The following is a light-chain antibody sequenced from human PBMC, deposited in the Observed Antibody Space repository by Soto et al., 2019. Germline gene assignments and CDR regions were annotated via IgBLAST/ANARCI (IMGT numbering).Light chain of an antibody. CDR3: QHGGT. CDR1: QSVSNN. V-gene: IGKV3-11*01. J-gene: IGKJ5*01. Sequence: EIVLTQSPATLSLSPGERATVSCRASQSVSNNLGWYQQKPGQAHRLLIYDASNRAAGIPARFSGSGSGTDFTLTISSLEPEDFAVYYCQHGGTFGQGTRLEIK. CDR2: DAS.